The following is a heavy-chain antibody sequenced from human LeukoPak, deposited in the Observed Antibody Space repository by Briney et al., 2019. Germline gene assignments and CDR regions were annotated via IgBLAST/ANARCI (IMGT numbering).Heavy chain of an antibody. J-gene: IGHJ4*02. D-gene: IGHD5-18*01. Sequence: GGSLRLSCTTSGFTFRSPSFNWVRQVPGKGLEWVASISSSGSYKYYADSVEGRFTISRDNAKDSLFLQMDSLRVEDTAVYFCARELGNGDTYANVPLGHWGQGTLVTVSS. CDR2: ISSSGSYK. V-gene: IGHV3-21*01. CDR3: ARELGNGDTYANVPLGH. CDR1: GFTFRSPS.